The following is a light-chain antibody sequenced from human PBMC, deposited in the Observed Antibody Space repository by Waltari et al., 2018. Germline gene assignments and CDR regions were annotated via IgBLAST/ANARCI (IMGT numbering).Light chain of an antibody. CDR2: DVR. V-gene: IGLV2-18*02. J-gene: IGLJ2*01. CDR3: SSYTANTRF. Sequence: QSALTQPPSVSGSPGQSVTISCSGTCSDVGCDNRVSWYQQPPGTAPKLIIYDVRNRPSGVSHRFSGSRSGNTASLTISGLQAEDEADYYCSSYTANTRFFGGGTKLTVL. CDR1: CSDVGCDNR.